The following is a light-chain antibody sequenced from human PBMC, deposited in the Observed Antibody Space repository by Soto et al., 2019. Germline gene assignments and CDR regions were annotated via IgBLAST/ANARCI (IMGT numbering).Light chain of an antibody. CDR2: AAS. V-gene: IGKV1-6*02. CDR3: QQSYSAPQT. CDR1: QGIRND. J-gene: IGKJ1*01. Sequence: AIQMTQSPSSLSASVGDRVTITCRASQGIRNDLGWYQQKPGKGPKLLIYAASSLHSGVPSRLSGSGSGTDFTLTIGSLQPEDFATYYCQQSYSAPQTFGQGTKVEIK.